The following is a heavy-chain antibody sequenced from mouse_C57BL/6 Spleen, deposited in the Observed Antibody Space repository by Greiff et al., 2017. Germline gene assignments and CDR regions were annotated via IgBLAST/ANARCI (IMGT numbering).Heavy chain of an antibody. V-gene: IGHV1-69*01. CDR1: GYTFTSYW. D-gene: IGHD2-4*01. CDR3: ARGYYDYDWFAY. Sequence: VQLQQPGAELVMPGASVKLSCKASGYTFTSYWMHWVKQRPGQGLEWIGEIDPSDSYTNYNQKFKGKSTLTVDKSSSTAYMQLSSLTSEGSAVYYCARGYYDYDWFAYWGQGTLVTVSA. CDR2: IDPSDSYT. J-gene: IGHJ3*01.